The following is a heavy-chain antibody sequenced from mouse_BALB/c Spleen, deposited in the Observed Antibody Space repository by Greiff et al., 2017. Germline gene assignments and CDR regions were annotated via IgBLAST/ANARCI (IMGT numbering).Heavy chain of an antibody. Sequence: QVQLQQSGPELVKPGASVKISCKASGYAFSSSWMNWVKQRPGQGLEWIGRIYPGDGDTNYNGKFKGKATLTADKSSSTAYMQLSSLTSVDSAVYFCARSYERYFYVWGAGTTVTVSS. V-gene: IGHV1-82*01. CDR1: GYAFSSSW. CDR3: ARSYERYFYV. CDR2: IYPGDGDT. J-gene: IGHJ1*01. D-gene: IGHD2-3*01.